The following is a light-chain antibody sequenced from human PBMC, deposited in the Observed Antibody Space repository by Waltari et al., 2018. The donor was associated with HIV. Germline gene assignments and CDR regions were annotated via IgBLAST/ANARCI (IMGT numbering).Light chain of an antibody. V-gene: IGLV2-8*01. J-gene: IGLJ2*01. CDR3: SSYGDNVGVL. Sequence: QSALTQPPSASGSLGQSVTISCTGSSSDIGAFDSVSWFQQYPHSAPTLLLCEVTKGPSGVPDRFPGPRSGKTAFLTVYGLQPNDTAAYFCSSYGDNVGVLFGGGTNLTVL. CDR1: SSDIGAFDS. CDR2: EVT.